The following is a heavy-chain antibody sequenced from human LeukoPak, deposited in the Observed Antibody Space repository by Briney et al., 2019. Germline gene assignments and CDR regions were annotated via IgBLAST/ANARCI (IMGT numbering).Heavy chain of an antibody. CDR1: GGSIGSSSYY. CDR2: IYYSGSV. D-gene: IGHD3-3*01. CDR3: ARGDWAKYYDFWSGYYGSWFDP. Sequence: SETLSLTCNVFGGSIGSSSYYWGWIRQAPGKGLEWIGSIYYSGSVYYNPSLKSRVTISEDTSKNRFSLKLSSVTAADTAVYYCARGDWAKYYDFWSGYYGSWFDPWGQGTLVTVSS. V-gene: IGHV4-39*07. J-gene: IGHJ5*02.